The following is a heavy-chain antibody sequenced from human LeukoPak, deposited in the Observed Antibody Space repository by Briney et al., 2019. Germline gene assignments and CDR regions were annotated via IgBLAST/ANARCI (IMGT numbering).Heavy chain of an antibody. CDR2: IEQDGSEK. J-gene: IGHJ6*03. D-gene: IGHD2-15*01. CDR3: AKRVGLLTLPHYYYYYYMDV. Sequence: GGSLRLSCAASGFTFSSYWMSWVRQAPGKGLEWVANIEQDGSEKYYVDSVKGRFTISRDNAKNSLYLQMNSLRAEDTAVYYCAKRVGLLTLPHYYYYYYMDVWGKGTTVTISS. CDR1: GFTFSSYW. V-gene: IGHV3-7*01.